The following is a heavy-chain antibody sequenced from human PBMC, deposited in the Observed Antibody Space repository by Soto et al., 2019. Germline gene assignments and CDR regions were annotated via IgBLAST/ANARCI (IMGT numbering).Heavy chain of an antibody. CDR3: ARGVPDHSSGYPVDC. D-gene: IGHD6-19*01. CDR2: IIPIFGTA. V-gene: IGHV1-69*13. J-gene: IGHJ4*02. CDR1: GGTFSSYA. Sequence: ASVKVSCKASGGTFSSYAISWVRQAPGQGLEWMGGIIPIFGTANYAQKFQGRVTITADESTSTAYMELSSLRSGDTAVYYCARGVPDHSSGYPVDCWGQGTLVTVSS.